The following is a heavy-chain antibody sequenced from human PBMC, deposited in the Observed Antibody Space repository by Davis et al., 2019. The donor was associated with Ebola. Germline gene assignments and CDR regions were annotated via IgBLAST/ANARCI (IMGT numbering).Heavy chain of an antibody. V-gene: IGHV1-18*04. CDR3: ARAPPSSGWFRPNY. CDR2: ISAYNANT. CDR1: GYTFSNYG. J-gene: IGHJ4*02. D-gene: IGHD6-19*01. Sequence: AASVKVSCKASGYTFSNYGISWVRQAPGQGLEWMGWISAYNANTNYAQKLQGRVTMTTDTSTSTAYMELRSLRPDDTAVYYCARAPPSSGWFRPNYWGQGSLVTVSS.